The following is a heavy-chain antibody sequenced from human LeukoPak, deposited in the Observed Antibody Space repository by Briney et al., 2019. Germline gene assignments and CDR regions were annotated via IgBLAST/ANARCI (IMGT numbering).Heavy chain of an antibody. CDR1: GGSISSYY. Sequence: SETLSLTCTVSGGSISSYYWSWIRQPPGKGLEWIGYIYYSGSTNYNPSLKSRVTISVDTPKNQFSLKLSSVTAADTAVYYCARGSDSGYDKIENWFDPWGQGTLVTVSS. V-gene: IGHV4-59*01. D-gene: IGHD5-12*01. CDR3: ARGSDSGYDKIENWFDP. J-gene: IGHJ5*02. CDR2: IYYSGST.